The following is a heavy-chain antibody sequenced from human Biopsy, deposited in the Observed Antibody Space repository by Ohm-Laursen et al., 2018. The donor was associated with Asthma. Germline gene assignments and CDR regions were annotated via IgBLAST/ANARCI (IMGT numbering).Heavy chain of an antibody. J-gene: IGHJ3*01. D-gene: IGHD3-9*01. CDR1: GYTFINYA. V-gene: IGHV1-3*01. CDR3: ARTYYDFLTGQVNDAFDL. Sequence: SVKVSCNASGYTFINYAIHWVRQAPGHSLEWMGWINAANGNTKYSQKFQGRVTITRDTSASTAYMDLRSLRSEDTAMYYCARTYYDFLTGQVNDAFDLWGQGTMVTVSS. CDR2: INAANGNT.